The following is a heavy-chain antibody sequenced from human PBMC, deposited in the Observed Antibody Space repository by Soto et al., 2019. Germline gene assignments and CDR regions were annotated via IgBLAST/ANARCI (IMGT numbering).Heavy chain of an antibody. Sequence: SVKVSCKASGGTFSSYAISWVRQAPGQGLEWMGGIIPIFGTADYAQKFQGRVTITAYEPTSTVHMELSSQRSEDKAVYYCGFWLKEGGIGGNCYYGMDVWGQGTKVTVSS. CDR2: IIPIFGTA. V-gene: IGHV1-69*13. D-gene: IGHD3-3*01. CDR3: GFWLKEGGIGGNCYYGMDV. CDR1: GGTFSSYA. J-gene: IGHJ6*02.